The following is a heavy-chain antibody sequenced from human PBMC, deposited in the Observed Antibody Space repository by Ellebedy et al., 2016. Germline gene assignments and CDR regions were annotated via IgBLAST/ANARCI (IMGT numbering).Heavy chain of an antibody. D-gene: IGHD1-20*01. Sequence: GESLKISXAASGFTFSSYSMNWVRQAPGKGLEWVAVISYDGSNKYYADSVKGRFTISRDNAKNSLYLQMNSLRAEDTAVYYCARELANWNDHDAFDIWGQGTMVTVSS. V-gene: IGHV3-30*03. J-gene: IGHJ3*02. CDR3: ARELANWNDHDAFDI. CDR2: ISYDGSNK. CDR1: GFTFSSYS.